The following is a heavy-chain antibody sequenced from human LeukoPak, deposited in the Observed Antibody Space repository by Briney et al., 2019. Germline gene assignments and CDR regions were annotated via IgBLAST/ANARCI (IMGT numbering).Heavy chain of an antibody. D-gene: IGHD2-2*01. CDR2: LNHGVST. Sequence: SETLSLNCAVYGVSFCGYYWGWHAQPPGQGREGIVELNHGVSTNYHPSLKSRVTMSVDAAKKEFSLKMSSVTAADKAMYYCARDPTGRNVVAAAARMGWNGAFDIWGQGTMVTVSS. J-gene: IGHJ3*02. V-gene: IGHV4-34*01. CDR3: ARDPTGRNVVAAAARMGWNGAFDI. CDR1: GVSFCGYY.